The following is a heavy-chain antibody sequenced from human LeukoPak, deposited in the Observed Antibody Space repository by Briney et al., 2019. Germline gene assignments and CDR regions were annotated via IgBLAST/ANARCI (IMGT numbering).Heavy chain of an antibody. CDR3: AREAMGTTFSAWFDP. J-gene: IGHJ5*02. CDR2: VSSDGSID. CDR1: RFTFSNYG. V-gene: IGHV3-30*03. Sequence: GRSLRLSCAASRFTFSNYGMHWVRQAPGKGLEWLAVVSSDGSIDYYADSVRGRFTVSRDSSKNTMFLQFNTLRPEDTAVYYCAREAMGTTFSAWFDPWGQGTLVTVSS. D-gene: IGHD1-7*01.